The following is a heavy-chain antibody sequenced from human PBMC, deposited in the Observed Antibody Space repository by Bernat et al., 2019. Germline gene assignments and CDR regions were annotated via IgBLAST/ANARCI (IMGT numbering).Heavy chain of an antibody. V-gene: IGHV3-23*01. CDR1: GFTFSSYA. Sequence: EVQLLESGGGLVQPGGSLRLSCAASGFTFSSYAMSWVRQAPGKGLEWVSAISGSGCRTYYADSVKGRFTISRANSKNTLYLQMNSLRAEDTAVYYCAKGDGEWAPIDYWGQGTLVTVSS. CDR3: AKGDGEWAPIDY. D-gene: IGHD1-26*01. J-gene: IGHJ4*02. CDR2: ISGSGCRT.